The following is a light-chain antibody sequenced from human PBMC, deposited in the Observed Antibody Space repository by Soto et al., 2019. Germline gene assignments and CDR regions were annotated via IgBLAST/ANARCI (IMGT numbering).Light chain of an antibody. CDR3: SSYTSNTTPVI. CDR1: RSDIGAYNY. V-gene: IGLV2-14*01. J-gene: IGLJ2*01. CDR2: DVS. Sequence: QSVLTQPASVSGSPGQSITISCTGTRSDIGAYNYVSWYQQHPGKAPKFMIYDVSNRASGVSNRFSGSKSDNTASLTITGLQAEDEADYYCSSYTSNTTPVIFGGGTQLTVL.